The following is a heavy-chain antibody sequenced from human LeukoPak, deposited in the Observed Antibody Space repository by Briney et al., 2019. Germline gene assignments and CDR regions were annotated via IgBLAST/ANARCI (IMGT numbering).Heavy chain of an antibody. J-gene: IGHJ4*02. D-gene: IGHD5-12*01. CDR3: ARQENIVATHLDY. CDR1: GGSFSGYY. V-gene: IGHV4-34*01. CDR2: INHSGST. Sequence: PSETLSLTCAVYGGSFSGYYWSWIRQPPGKGLEWIGEINHSGSTNYNPSLKSRVTISVDTSKNQFSLKLSSATAADTAVYYCARQENIVATHLDYWGQGTLVTVSS.